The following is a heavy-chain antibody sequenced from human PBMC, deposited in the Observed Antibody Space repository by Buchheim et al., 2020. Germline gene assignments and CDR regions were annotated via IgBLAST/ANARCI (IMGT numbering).Heavy chain of an antibody. J-gene: IGHJ4*02. V-gene: IGHV4-59*08. CDR1: GGSISSYY. D-gene: IGHD6-19*01. CDR3: ARHVAVARHYFDY. CDR2: IYYSGST. Sequence: QVQLQESGPGLVKPSGTLSLTCTVSGGSISSYYWSWIRQPPGKGLEWIGYIYYSGSTNYNPSLKSRVTISVDTSKNQFSLKLSSVTAADTAVYYCARHVAVARHYFDYWGQGTL.